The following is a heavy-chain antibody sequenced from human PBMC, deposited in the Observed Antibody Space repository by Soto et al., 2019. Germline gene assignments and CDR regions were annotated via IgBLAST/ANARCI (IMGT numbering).Heavy chain of an antibody. CDR3: AREGGYCSSTSCPRHYYYYGMDV. CDR2: IKQDGSEK. V-gene: IGHV3-7*03. CDR1: GFTFSSYW. Sequence: GGSLRLSCAASGFTFSSYWMSWVRQAPGKGLEWVANIKQDGSEKYYVDSVKGRFTISRDNAKNSLYLQMNSLRAEDTAVYYCAREGGYCSSTSCPRHYYYYGMDVWGQGTTVTVSS. J-gene: IGHJ6*02. D-gene: IGHD2-2*01.